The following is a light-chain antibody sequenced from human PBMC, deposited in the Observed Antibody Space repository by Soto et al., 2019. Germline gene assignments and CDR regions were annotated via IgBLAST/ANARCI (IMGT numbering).Light chain of an antibody. CDR3: QQSNSLPPT. J-gene: IGKJ1*01. Sequence: DIQMTQSPSSLSASVGDRVTITCRASQSISSNLNWCQQKPGKAPKLLIYTAASLQSGVPSRFSGSGSGTDFILTIASLQLEDFATYYCQQSNSLPPTFGQGTKV. CDR2: TAA. CDR1: QSISSN. V-gene: IGKV1-39*01.